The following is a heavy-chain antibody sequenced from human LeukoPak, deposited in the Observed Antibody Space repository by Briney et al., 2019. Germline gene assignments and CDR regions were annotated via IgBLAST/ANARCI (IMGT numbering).Heavy chain of an antibody. V-gene: IGHV4-4*07. CDR3: ARETSNVRWVDL. CDR2: IYSSGST. CDR1: GGSISGYY. J-gene: IGHJ5*02. D-gene: IGHD4-11*01. Sequence: SETLSLTCTVSGGSISGYYWSWIRQPAGKGLEGIGRIYSSGSTNYNPSLKTRVTMSVDTSKNQFSLNLSSVTAAHTAVYYCARETSNVRWVDLCGQGTLVTVSS.